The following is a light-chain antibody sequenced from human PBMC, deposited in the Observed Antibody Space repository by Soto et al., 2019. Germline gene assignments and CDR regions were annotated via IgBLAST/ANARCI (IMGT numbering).Light chain of an antibody. CDR3: QQYHSYPLT. V-gene: IGKV1-16*01. J-gene: IGKJ4*01. Sequence: DIQMTQSPSSLSASVGDRVTISCRASQGISNHVAWFQQKPGKAPKTLIHAASILHSGGPSRFSGSGSGTDFTLTITSLQPEDLATYYCQQYHSYPLTFAGGTKVEIK. CDR1: QGISNH. CDR2: AAS.